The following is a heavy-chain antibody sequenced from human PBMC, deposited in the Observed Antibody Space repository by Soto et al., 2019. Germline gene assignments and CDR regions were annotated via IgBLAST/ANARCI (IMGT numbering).Heavy chain of an antibody. CDR2: FNAGDGKT. Sequence: ASVKVSCKASGYSFTSYAMNWVRQAPGKRLEWMGWFNAGDGKTIYAQKFQGRVTMTEDTSTDTAYMELSSLRSEDTAVYYCATVHSSSWLDWFDPWGQGTLVTVSS. V-gene: IGHV1-3*01. J-gene: IGHJ5*02. D-gene: IGHD6-13*01. CDR1: GYSFTSYA. CDR3: ATVHSSSWLDWFDP.